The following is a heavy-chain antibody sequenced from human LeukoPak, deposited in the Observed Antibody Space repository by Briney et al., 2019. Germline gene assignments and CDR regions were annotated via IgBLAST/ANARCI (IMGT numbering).Heavy chain of an antibody. J-gene: IGHJ5*02. V-gene: IGHV3-43*02. CDR2: ISGDGGST. CDR1: GFSFDDYV. D-gene: IGHD2-8*01. CDR3: AKDIMGSRDNRFDP. Sequence: GESLKISCAASGFSFDDYVMHWVRQSPGKGLEWVSLISGDGGSTYYADSVRGRFTISRDNSKNSLYLQMSSLRTEDTALYYCAKDIMGSRDNRFDPWGQGTLVTVSS.